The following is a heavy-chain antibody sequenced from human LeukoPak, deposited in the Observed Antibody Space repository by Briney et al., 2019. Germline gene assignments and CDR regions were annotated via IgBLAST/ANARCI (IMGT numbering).Heavy chain of an antibody. Sequence: SETLSLTCDVYGGSFSGYYWSWIRQPPGKGLEWIGEINHSGSTNYNPSLKSRVTISVDTSKNQFSLKLSSVAAADTAVYYCARTDIVVEGWFDPWGQGTLVTVSS. CDR1: GGSFSGYY. D-gene: IGHD2-15*01. CDR2: INHSGST. CDR3: ARTDIVVEGWFDP. V-gene: IGHV4-34*01. J-gene: IGHJ5*02.